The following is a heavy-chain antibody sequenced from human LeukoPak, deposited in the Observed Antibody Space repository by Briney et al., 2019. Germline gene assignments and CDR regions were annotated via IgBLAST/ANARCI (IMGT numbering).Heavy chain of an antibody. CDR3: ARGGYCSSTSCLPDY. V-gene: IGHV3-13*01. J-gene: IGHJ4*02. CDR1: GFTFSSYD. Sequence: PGGSLRLSCAASGFTFSSYDMHWVRQATGKGLEWVSAIGTAGDTYYPGSVKGRFTISRENAKNSLYLQMNSLRAGDTAVYYCARGGYCSSTSCLPDYWGQGTLVTVSS. CDR2: IGTAGDT. D-gene: IGHD2-2*01.